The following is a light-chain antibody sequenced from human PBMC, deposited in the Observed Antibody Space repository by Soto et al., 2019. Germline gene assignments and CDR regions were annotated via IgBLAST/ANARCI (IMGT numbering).Light chain of an antibody. J-gene: IGKJ2*01. CDR2: AAS. V-gene: IGKV1-39*01. CDR1: QTIHNY. CDR3: QERFSPLYT. Sequence: DIQLTQSPSSLSGSVGDGVTITCRASQTIHNYLNWYQQIPGKAPKLLIYAASNLRGGVPSRFSGGGSGTDFTLTINSLQPEDFATYYCQERFSPLYTFGQGTKVDIK.